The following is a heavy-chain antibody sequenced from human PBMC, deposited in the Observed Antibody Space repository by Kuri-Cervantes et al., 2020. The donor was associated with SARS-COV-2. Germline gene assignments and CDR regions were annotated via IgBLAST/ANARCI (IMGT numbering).Heavy chain of an antibody. CDR1: DASITSGYY. D-gene: IGHD2-21*01. CDR2: MYYSGTT. CDR3: ARHSGGGDDAFDI. V-gene: IGHV4-30-4*08. J-gene: IGHJ3*02. Sequence: SETLSLTCSVSDASITSGYYWGWIRQPPGKGLEWIGYMYYSGTTYYSPSIKSRLTISVDTSKNRFSLELTSVTAADTAVYYCARHSGGGDDAFDIWGQGTMVTVSS.